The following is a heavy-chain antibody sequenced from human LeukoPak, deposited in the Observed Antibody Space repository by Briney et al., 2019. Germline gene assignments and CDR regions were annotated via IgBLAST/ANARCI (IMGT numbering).Heavy chain of an antibody. J-gene: IGHJ4*02. V-gene: IGHV3-23*01. D-gene: IGHD2-15*01. CDR2: ISGGGGCT. CDR1: GFTFRTYA. CDR3: AKDRYCGGGTCYWSYFDY. Sequence: GGSLRLSCAASGFTFRTYAMSWVRQAPGKGLEWVSAISGGGGCTYYADSMKGRFTISRDNSKNTLFLQMNSLRAEDTAVYYCAKDRYCGGGTCYWSYFDYWGQGTLVTVSS.